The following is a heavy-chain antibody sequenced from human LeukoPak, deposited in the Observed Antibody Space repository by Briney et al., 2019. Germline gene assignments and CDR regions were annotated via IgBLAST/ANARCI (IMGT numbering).Heavy chain of an antibody. CDR1: GGSISSYY. J-gene: IGHJ4*02. CDR2: IYYSGST. V-gene: IGHV4-39*01. CDR3: ARWKYYYDSSGPNFDY. Sequence: PSETLSLTCTVSGGSISSYYWGWIRQPPGKGLEWIGSIYYSGSTYYNPSLKSRVTISVDTSKNQFSLKLSSVTAADTAVYYCARWKYYYDSSGPNFDYWGQGTLVTVSS. D-gene: IGHD3-22*01.